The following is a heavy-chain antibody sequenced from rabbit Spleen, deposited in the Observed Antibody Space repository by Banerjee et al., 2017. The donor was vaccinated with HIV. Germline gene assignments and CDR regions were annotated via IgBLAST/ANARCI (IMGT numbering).Heavy chain of an antibody. Sequence: QEQLEESGGGLVQPGGTLTLSCTASGFSFSSNYWICWVRQAPGKGLEWIGCIYTGSDSTYYANWAKGRFTISKTSSTTVTLQMTSLTAADTATYFCARVDIGGSGYGYDLWGQGTLVTVS. CDR1: GFSFSSNYW. CDR3: ARVDIGGSGYGYDL. CDR2: IYTGSDST. J-gene: IGHJ4*01. D-gene: IGHD6-1*01. V-gene: IGHV1S45*01.